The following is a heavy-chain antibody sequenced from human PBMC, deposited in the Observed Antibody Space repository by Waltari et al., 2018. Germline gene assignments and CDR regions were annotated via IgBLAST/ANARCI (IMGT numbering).Heavy chain of an antibody. Sequence: QVQLQQWGAGLLKPSETLSLTCAVYGGSFSGYYWSWIRQPPGKGLGWIGEHNHSGSTTSDPPLNSRVSISIDSSKLQFSLKLRSVTAADTAVYYCARAGALYAFDIWGQGTMVTVSS. CDR3: ARAGALYAFDI. CDR1: GGSFSGYY. J-gene: IGHJ3*02. CDR2: HNHSGST. V-gene: IGHV4-34*01.